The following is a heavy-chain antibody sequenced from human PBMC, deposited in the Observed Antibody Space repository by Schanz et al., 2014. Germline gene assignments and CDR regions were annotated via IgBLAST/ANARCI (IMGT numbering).Heavy chain of an antibody. V-gene: IGHV1-46*01. J-gene: IGHJ2*01. CDR3: ARLSVAGRPHVNYWCFDL. CDR2: INPSGGGT. CDR1: GGTFSSYT. D-gene: IGHD6-19*01. Sequence: QVHLVQSGAEVKKPGSSVKVSCKLSGGTFSSYTISWMRQAPGQGLEWMGIINPSGGGTSYALRFQDRVTVTRDTSRSTVYMELSSLRSEDTAVYYCARLSVAGRPHVNYWCFDLWGRGSLVTVSS.